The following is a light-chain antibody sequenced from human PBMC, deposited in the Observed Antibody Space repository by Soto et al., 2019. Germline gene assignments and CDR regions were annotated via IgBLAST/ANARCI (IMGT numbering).Light chain of an antibody. CDR2: DVS. Sequence: EIEMTQSPATLSVSPGERATLSCRASQSVSSKLAWYQQKPGQAPRLLIYDVSTRATGIPARFSGSGSGTEFTLTISSLQSEDFAVYYCQRYNNWPYTFGQGTKLEIK. J-gene: IGKJ2*01. V-gene: IGKV3-15*01. CDR1: QSVSSK. CDR3: QRYNNWPYT.